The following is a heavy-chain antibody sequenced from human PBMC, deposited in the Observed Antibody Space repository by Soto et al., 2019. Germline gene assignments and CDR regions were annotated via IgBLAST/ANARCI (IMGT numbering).Heavy chain of an antibody. J-gene: IGHJ6*02. CDR3: ARVTAMVSYYGMDV. CDR1: GGTFSSYA. D-gene: IGHD5-18*01. CDR2: IIPIFGTA. Sequence: ASVKVSCKASGGTFSSYAISWVRQAPGQGLEWMGGIIPIFGTANYAQKFQGRVTITADESTSTAYMELSSLRSEDTAVYYCARVTAMVSYYGMDVWGQGXTVTVSS. V-gene: IGHV1-69*13.